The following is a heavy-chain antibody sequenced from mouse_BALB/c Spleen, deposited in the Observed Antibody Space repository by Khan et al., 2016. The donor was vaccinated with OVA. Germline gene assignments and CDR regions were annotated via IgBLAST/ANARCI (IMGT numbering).Heavy chain of an antibody. J-gene: IGHJ3*01. CDR2: ISTGGSYI. CDR3: ARPSYYGNPWFTY. V-gene: IGHV5-9*02. D-gene: IGHD2-10*01. CDR1: GFAFSSYD. Sequence: EVELVESGGGFVKPGGSLNLSCAASGFAFSSYDMSWVRQTPEKRLEWVATISTGGSYIYYPDSVTGRFTIPRDIARNTLYLQMSSLRSEDTALYYCARPSYYGNPWFTYWGPGTLVTVSA.